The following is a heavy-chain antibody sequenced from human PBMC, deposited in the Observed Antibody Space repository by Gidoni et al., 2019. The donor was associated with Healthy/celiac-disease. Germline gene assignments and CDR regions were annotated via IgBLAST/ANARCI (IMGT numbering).Heavy chain of an antibody. D-gene: IGHD2-2*01. CDR3: ARGEVVVVPLPFDP. J-gene: IGHJ5*02. Sequence: EVQLVESGGGLVQPGGSLRLSCAASGFTFSSYSMNWVRQAPGKGLEWVSYISSSSSTIYYADSVKGRFTISRDNAKNSLYLQMNSLRAEDTAVYYCARGEVVVVPLPFDPWGQGTLVTVSS. CDR1: GFTFSSYS. CDR2: ISSSSSTI. V-gene: IGHV3-48*01.